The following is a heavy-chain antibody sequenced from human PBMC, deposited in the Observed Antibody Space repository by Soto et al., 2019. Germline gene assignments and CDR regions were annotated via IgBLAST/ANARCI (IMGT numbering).Heavy chain of an antibody. D-gene: IGHD3-10*01. CDR1: GYTFTSYG. Sequence: QVQLVQSGAEVKKPGASVKVSCKASGYTFTSYGISWVRQAPGQGLEWMGGISTYNGNTKYAQKLQGRVTMTTDTATSKAYMELRSLRSDDTAVFYCAREMVRGVGSDYWGQGTLVTVSS. V-gene: IGHV1-18*01. J-gene: IGHJ4*02. CDR3: AREMVRGVGSDY. CDR2: ISTYNGNT.